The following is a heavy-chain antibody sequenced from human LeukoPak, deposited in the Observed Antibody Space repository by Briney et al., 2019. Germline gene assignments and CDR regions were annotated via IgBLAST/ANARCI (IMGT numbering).Heavy chain of an antibody. D-gene: IGHD3-9*01. CDR1: GFTFSSYA. V-gene: IGHV3-23*01. CDR3: AKDLLRYFDWSPGGFDY. J-gene: IGHJ4*02. CDR2: ISCSGGST. Sequence: GGSVRLSCAASGFTFSSYAMSWVRQAPGKGLEWVSTISCSGGSTYYADSVKGRFTISRDNSKNTLYLQMNSLRAEDTAVYYCAKDLLRYFDWSPGGFDYWGQGTLVTVSS.